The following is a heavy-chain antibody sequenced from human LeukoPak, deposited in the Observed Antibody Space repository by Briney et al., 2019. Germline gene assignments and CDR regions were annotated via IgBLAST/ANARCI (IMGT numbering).Heavy chain of an antibody. CDR1: GFTFSGHW. V-gene: IGHV3-7*01. Sequence: GGSLRLSCAASGFTFSGHWMSWVRQAPGKGLEWVANINQGGSDKYYVDSVKGRFTISRDNANDLLYLQMNRLRGEDTAVYYCTRDRSRAEDDWGQGTLVTVSS. J-gene: IGHJ4*02. D-gene: IGHD1-14*01. CDR3: TRDRSRAEDD. CDR2: INQGGSDK.